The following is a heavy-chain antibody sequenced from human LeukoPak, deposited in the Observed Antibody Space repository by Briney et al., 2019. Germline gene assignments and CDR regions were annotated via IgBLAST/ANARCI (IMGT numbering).Heavy chain of an antibody. CDR1: GGTFSSYA. Sequence: GASVKVSCKASGGTFSSYAISWVRQAPGQGLEWMGGIIPIFGTANYAQKFQGRVTITADESTSTAYMELSSLRSEDTAVYYCASVVVVTAGALDYWGQGTLVTVSS. CDR3: ASVVVVTAGALDY. CDR2: IIPIFGTA. D-gene: IGHD2-21*02. V-gene: IGHV1-69*13. J-gene: IGHJ4*02.